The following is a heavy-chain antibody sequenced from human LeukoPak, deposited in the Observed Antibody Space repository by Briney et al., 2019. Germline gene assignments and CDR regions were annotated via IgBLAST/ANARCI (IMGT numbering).Heavy chain of an antibody. CDR1: GDRVSSNSAS. V-gene: IGHV6-1*01. CDR3: ARDPDNSYEWGPFDP. CDR2: AYYRSKWYT. D-gene: IGHD1-1*01. Sequence: SQTLSLTCAISGDRVSSNSASWNWIRQSPSRGLEWLGRAYYRSKWYTDYAVSVQSRITINPDTSKNQFSLHLNSMTPEDTAVYYCARDPDNSYEWGPFDPWGQGTLVTVSS. J-gene: IGHJ5*02.